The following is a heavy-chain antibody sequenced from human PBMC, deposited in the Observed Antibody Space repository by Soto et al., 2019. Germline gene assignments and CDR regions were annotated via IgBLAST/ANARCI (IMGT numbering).Heavy chain of an antibody. CDR2: ISGSGVTT. CDR3: AKDCQYHYYYVMDV. V-gene: IGHV3-23*01. Sequence: PGGSLRLSCEASGFTFSSYAMSWVRQAPGQGLEWVSTISGSGVTTYFADSATGRFTISRDNSKNTLSLQMNSLRAEDTAVYYCAKDCQYHYYYVMDVWGQGTTVTVSS. D-gene: IGHD2-2*01. J-gene: IGHJ6*02. CDR1: GFTFSSYA.